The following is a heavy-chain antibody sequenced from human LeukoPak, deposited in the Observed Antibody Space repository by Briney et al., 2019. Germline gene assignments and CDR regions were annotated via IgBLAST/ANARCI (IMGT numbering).Heavy chain of an antibody. V-gene: IGHV4-59*01. CDR3: ARGLNGVWFDP. Sequence: PSETLSLTCTVSGVSISNYYWSWIRQPPGKGLEWMGFIYHTGSTNYNPSLKSRVTISLDTSKSQLSLNLSSATAADTAVYYCARGLNGVWFDPWGQGALVTVSS. D-gene: IGHD2-8*01. CDR1: GVSISNYY. J-gene: IGHJ5*02. CDR2: IYHTGST.